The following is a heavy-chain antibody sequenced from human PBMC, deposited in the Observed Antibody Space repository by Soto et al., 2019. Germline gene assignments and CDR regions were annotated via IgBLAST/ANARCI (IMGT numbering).Heavy chain of an antibody. CDR1: GGSISSSSYY. Sequence: SETLSLTCTVSGGSISSSSYYWGWIRQPPGKGLEWIGSIYYSGSTYYNPSLKSRVTISVDTSKNQFSLKLSSVTAADTAVYYCARLPNGDYYFDYWGQGTLVTVSS. CDR2: IYYSGST. V-gene: IGHV4-39*01. J-gene: IGHJ4*02. CDR3: ARLPNGDYYFDY. D-gene: IGHD4-17*01.